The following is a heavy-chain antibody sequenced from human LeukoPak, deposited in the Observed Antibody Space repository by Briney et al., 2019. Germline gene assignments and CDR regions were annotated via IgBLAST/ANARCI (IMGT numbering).Heavy chain of an antibody. V-gene: IGHV4-39*07. D-gene: IGHD5-24*01. Sequence: SETLSLTCTVSGGSISSSSYYWGWTRQPPGKGLEWIGSIYYSGSTYYNPSLKSRVTISVDTSKNQFSLKLSSVTAADTAVYYCARVEMATIGAFDIWGQGTMVTVSS. CDR1: GGSISSSSYY. J-gene: IGHJ3*02. CDR2: IYYSGST. CDR3: ARVEMATIGAFDI.